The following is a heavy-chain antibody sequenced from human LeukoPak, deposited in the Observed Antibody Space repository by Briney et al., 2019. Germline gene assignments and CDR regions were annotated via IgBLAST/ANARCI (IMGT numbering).Heavy chain of an antibody. V-gene: IGHV3-49*03. CDR1: GFTFGDYA. J-gene: IGHJ5*02. D-gene: IGHD3-22*01. CDR3: TRDYYDSSVRFDP. CDR2: IRSKAYGGTT. Sequence: GGSLRLSCTASGFTFGDYAMSWFRQAPGKGLEWVGFIRSKAYGGTTEYAASVKGRFTISRDDSKSIAYLQMNSLKTEDTAVNYCTRDYYDSSVRFDPWGQGTLVTVSS.